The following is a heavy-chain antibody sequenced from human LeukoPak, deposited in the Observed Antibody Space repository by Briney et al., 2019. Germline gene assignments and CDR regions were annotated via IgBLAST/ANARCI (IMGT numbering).Heavy chain of an antibody. Sequence: SETLSLTCAVYGGSFSGYYWSWIRQPPGKGLEWIGEINHSGSTNYNPSLKSRVTISVDTSKNQFSLKLSSVTAADTAVYYCARDLAMAGTPGEGFDYWGQGTLVTVSS. V-gene: IGHV4-34*01. CDR3: ARDLAMAGTPGEGFDY. D-gene: IGHD6-19*01. CDR1: GGSFSGYY. J-gene: IGHJ4*02. CDR2: INHSGST.